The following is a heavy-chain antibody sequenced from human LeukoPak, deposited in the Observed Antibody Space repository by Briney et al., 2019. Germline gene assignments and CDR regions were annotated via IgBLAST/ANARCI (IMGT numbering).Heavy chain of an antibody. J-gene: IGHJ4*02. V-gene: IGHV1-2*04. CDR3: ARELRPYSSGWYFEFDY. D-gene: IGHD6-19*01. CDR1: GYTFTGYY. Sequence: GSVSVSCKASGYTFTGYYMHWVRQAPGQGVEWMGWINPNSGGTNYAQTFQGWVTMPRDTSISTAYMELSRLRSADTAVYYCARELRPYSSGWYFEFDYWGQGTLITVSS. CDR2: INPNSGGT.